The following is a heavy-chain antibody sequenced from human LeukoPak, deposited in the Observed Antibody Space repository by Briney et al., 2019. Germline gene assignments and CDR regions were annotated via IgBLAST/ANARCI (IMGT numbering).Heavy chain of an antibody. J-gene: IGHJ4*02. V-gene: IGHV1-2*06. CDR3: ARDLSSTANWEFDY. CDR2: INPNSGGT. CDR1: GYTFTGYY. Sequence: ASVKVSCKASGYTFTGYYMHWVRQAPGQGLEWMGRINPNSGGTNYAQKFQGRVTMTSDTSISTAYMELTSLTSDDTALYYCARDLSSTANWEFDYWGQGTLVTVSS. D-gene: IGHD7-27*01.